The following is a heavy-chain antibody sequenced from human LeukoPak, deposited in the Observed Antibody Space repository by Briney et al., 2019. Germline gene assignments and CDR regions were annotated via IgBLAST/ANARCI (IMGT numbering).Heavy chain of an antibody. J-gene: IGHJ4*02. D-gene: IGHD1-14*01. CDR1: GGSISSYY. CDR2: IYYSGST. V-gene: IGHV4-59*01. Sequence: PSETLSLTCTVSGGSISSYYWSWIRQPPGKGLEWIGYIYYSGSTNYNPSLKSRVTISVDTSKNQFSLKLSSVTAADTAVYYCARGPGPRTPDYWGRGTLVTVSS. CDR3: ARGPGPRTPDY.